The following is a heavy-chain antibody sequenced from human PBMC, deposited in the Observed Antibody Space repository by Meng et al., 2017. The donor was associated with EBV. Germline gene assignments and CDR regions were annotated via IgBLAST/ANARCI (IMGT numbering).Heavy chain of an antibody. D-gene: IGHD2-2*02. CDR1: GSSGRSGNNS. J-gene: IGHJ5*02. CDR2: IYYNGRT. Sequence: QPQQPESCSGLVMTSLTLHLACTVSGSSGRSGNNSLICIRPPPGKVLEWVGDIYYNGRTYYNPSLEIRVTKSVDTLQNKFSLNLNAVTAADKAVYYCVRVNGDCFSTICYKGLFDPWGQGTLVTVSS. CDR3: VRVNGDCFSTICYKGLFDP. V-gene: IGHV4-30-4*01.